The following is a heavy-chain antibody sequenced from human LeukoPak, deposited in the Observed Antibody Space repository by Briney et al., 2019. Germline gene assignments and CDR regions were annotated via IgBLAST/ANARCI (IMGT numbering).Heavy chain of an antibody. CDR3: ARGKCNYFYMDV. CDR1: GGSISSDY. CDR2: IFYSGST. Sequence: PSETLSLTCTVSGGSISSDYWSWIRQPPGKGLEWIGYIFYSGSTIYNPSLKTRVTISVDTSKKQFSLNLNSVTAADTAVYYCARGKCNYFYMDVWGKGTTVTVSS. V-gene: IGHV4-59*01. J-gene: IGHJ6*03.